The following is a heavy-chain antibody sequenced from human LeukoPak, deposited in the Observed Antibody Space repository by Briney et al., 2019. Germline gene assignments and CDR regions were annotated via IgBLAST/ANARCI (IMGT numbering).Heavy chain of an antibody. CDR3: AKGNLRGPPPNINF. Sequence: GGSLRLSCAASGFTFSSYAMRWVRQAPGKGLEWVSPISKNGSTYYAVSVKARFTISRDNSKNTLYLQMNSLTAEDTAVYYCAKGNLRGPPPNINFWGQGTRVTVSS. CDR1: GFTFSSYA. D-gene: IGHD5/OR15-5a*01. CDR2: ISKNGST. J-gene: IGHJ4*02. V-gene: IGHV3-23*01.